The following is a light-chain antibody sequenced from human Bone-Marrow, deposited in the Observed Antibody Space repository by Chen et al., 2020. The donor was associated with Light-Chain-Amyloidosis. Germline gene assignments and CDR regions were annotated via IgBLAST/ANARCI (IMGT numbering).Light chain of an antibody. V-gene: IGLV2-14*03. CDR2: DVT. Sequence: QSALTQPASVSGSPGQSITISCTGTSSDVGGYTYVSWYQQHPGKVPKLMIFDVTTRPSGVSNRFSGSKSGNTASLTISGLQADDEADYYCSSYTSSSTQVFGGGTKLTVL. CDR1: SSDVGGYTY. CDR3: SSYTSSSTQV. J-gene: IGLJ2*01.